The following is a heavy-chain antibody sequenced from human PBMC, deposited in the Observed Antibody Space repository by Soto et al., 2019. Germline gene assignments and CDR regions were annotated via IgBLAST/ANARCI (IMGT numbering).Heavy chain of an antibody. V-gene: IGHV3-23*01. CDR2: ITAGGIST. CDR1: GFMFSNYA. CDR3: AKDQDTGRNRYPH. J-gene: IGHJ4*02. D-gene: IGHD1-1*01. Sequence: HPGGSLRLSCAASGFMFSNYAMSWVHQAPGKGLEWVSAITAGGISTYYADSIKGRFTISRENSKDTLYLQMNSLRAEDTAVYYCAKDQDTGRNRYPHWGQGIQVTVSS.